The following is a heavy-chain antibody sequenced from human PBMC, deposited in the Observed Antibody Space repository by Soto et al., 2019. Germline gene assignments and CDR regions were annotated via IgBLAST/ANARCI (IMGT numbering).Heavy chain of an antibody. D-gene: IGHD3-3*01. Sequence: XSVKVSCKASVYTFTSYGISWVRQAPGQGLEWMGWISAYNGNTNYAQKLQGRVTMTTATSTSTAYMELRSLRSDDTAVYYCARDRTLEWLGNLYNWFDHWGQRTLVTVSS. CDR3: ARDRTLEWLGNLYNWFDH. CDR1: VYTFTSYG. V-gene: IGHV1-18*01. J-gene: IGHJ5*02. CDR2: ISAYNGNT.